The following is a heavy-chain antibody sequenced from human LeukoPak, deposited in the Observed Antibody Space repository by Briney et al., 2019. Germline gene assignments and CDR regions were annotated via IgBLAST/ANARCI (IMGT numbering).Heavy chain of an antibody. CDR2: IYYSGST. D-gene: IGHD6-6*01. J-gene: IGHJ5*02. Sequence: SETLSLTCTVFGGSISSYYWGWIRQPPGKGLEWIGYIYYSGSTNYNPSLKSRVTISVDTSKNQFSLKLSSVTAADTAVYYCARDIKYSSSFDPWGQGTLVTVSS. CDR1: GGSISSYY. V-gene: IGHV4-59*12. CDR3: ARDIKYSSSFDP.